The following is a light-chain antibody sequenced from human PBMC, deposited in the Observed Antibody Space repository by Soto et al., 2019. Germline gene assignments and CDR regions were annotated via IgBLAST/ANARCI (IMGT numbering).Light chain of an antibody. CDR1: QSISGSY. J-gene: IGKJ4*01. Sequence: GETATLSCTASQSISGSYLAWYQQKPGQAPRVLIYGVSRRATGIPDRFSGSWSGTDFNLTISRLEPEDFAVYYCQQYDNSPLTFGGGTKVDIK. CDR2: GVS. V-gene: IGKV3-20*01. CDR3: QQYDNSPLT.